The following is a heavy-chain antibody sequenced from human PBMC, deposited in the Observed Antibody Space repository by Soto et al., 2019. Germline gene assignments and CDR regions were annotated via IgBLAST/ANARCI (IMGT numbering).Heavy chain of an antibody. D-gene: IGHD1-26*01. CDR2: ISYDGSNK. J-gene: IGHJ3*02. Sequence: GGSLRLSCAASAFTFSSYAMHWVRQAPGKGLEWVAVISYDGSNKYYADSVKGRFTISRDNSKNTLYLQMNSLRAEDTAVYYCARDSSGSYSPDDAFDIWGQGTMVTVS. CDR3: ARDSSGSYSPDDAFDI. V-gene: IGHV3-30-3*01. CDR1: AFTFSSYA.